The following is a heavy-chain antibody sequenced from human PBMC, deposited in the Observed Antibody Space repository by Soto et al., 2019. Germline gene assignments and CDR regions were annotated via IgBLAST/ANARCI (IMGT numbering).Heavy chain of an antibody. D-gene: IGHD2-21*01. Sequence: GGSLRLSCAASGFTFSSYAMSWVRQAPGKGLEWVSAISGSGGSTYYADSVKGRFTISRDNSKNTLYLQMNSLRAEDTAVYYCAKSPDALCGGDCYLFDRVGAFDIWGQGTMVTVSS. CDR3: AKSPDALCGGDCYLFDRVGAFDI. J-gene: IGHJ3*02. CDR1: GFTFSSYA. V-gene: IGHV3-23*01. CDR2: ISGSGGST.